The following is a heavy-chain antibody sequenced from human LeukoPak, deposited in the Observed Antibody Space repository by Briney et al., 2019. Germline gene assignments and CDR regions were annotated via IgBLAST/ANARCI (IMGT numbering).Heavy chain of an antibody. V-gene: IGHV3-48*04. CDR1: GFTFSSYS. J-gene: IGHJ1*01. CDR3: ARDILTGSQSRFQH. CDR2: ISSSGSTI. Sequence: GGSLRLSCAASGFTFSSYSMTWVRQAPGKGLEWVSYISSSGSTIYYGDSVKGRFTISRDNAKNSLYPQMNSLRAEDTAVYYCARDILTGSQSRFQHWGQGTLVTVSS. D-gene: IGHD3-9*01.